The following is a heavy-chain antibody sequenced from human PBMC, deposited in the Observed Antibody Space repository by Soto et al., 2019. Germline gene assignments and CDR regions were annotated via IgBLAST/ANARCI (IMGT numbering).Heavy chain of an antibody. CDR2: IYYSGST. D-gene: IGHD2-21*02. CDR1: GGSISSGGYY. V-gene: IGHV4-31*03. J-gene: IGHJ4*02. Sequence: SETRSLTCTVSGGSISSGGYYWSWIRQHPGKGLGWIGYIYYSGSTYYNPSLKSRVTISVDTSKNQFSLKLSSVTAADTAVYYCATTDCGGDCYPALIFDYWGQGTLVTVSS. CDR3: ATTDCGGDCYPALIFDY.